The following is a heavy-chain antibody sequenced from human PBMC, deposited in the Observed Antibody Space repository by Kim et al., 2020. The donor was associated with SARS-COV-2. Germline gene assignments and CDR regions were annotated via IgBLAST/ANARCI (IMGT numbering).Heavy chain of an antibody. CDR3: ARDRGPGLPDP. Sequence: TYYTPSLKSRVTISVDTSKNQFSLKLRSVTAADTAVYYCARDRGPGLPDPWGQGTLVTVSS. CDR2: T. D-gene: IGHD3-10*01. J-gene: IGHJ5*02. V-gene: IGHV4-31*02.